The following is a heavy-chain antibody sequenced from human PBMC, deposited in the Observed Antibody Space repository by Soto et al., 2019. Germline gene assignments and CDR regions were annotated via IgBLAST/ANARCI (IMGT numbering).Heavy chain of an antibody. CDR2: ISGYNGNT. J-gene: IGHJ6*02. V-gene: IGHV1-18*01. CDR3: ARDPGFGFGYSYAFAMDV. Sequence: QVQLVQSGAEVKKPGASVKVSCKASGYTFSNYGISWVRQGPGQGLEWMGWISGYNGNTHYEEKVQDRIKMTTDTSTRTTYLALRSLRSDDTAVYFCARDPGFGFGYSYAFAMDVWGQGTTVTVSS. D-gene: IGHD5-18*01. CDR1: GYTFSNYG.